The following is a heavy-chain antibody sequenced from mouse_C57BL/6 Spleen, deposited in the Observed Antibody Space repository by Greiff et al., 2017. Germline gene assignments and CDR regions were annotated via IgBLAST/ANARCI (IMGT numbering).Heavy chain of an antibody. CDR1: GFSLTSYG. CDR2: IWGGGST. Sequence: VQVVESGPGLVAPSQSLSITCTVSGFSLTSYGVDWVRQPPGKGLEWLGVIWGGGSTNYNSALMSRLSISKDNSKSQVFLNMNSLQTDDTAMYYCAKRKRIYYDYDGYFDVWGTGTTVTVSS. J-gene: IGHJ1*03. V-gene: IGHV2-9*01. CDR3: AKRKRIYYDYDGYFDV. D-gene: IGHD2-4*01.